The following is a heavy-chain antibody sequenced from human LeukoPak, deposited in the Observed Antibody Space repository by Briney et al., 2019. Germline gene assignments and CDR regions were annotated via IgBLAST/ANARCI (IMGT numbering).Heavy chain of an antibody. J-gene: IGHJ4*02. V-gene: IGHV3-30-3*01. D-gene: IGHD5-12*01. CDR3: ARESGGYSGYDTFDY. CDR1: GFTFSSYA. Sequence: GGSLRLSCAASGFTFSSYAMHWVRQAPGKGLEWVAVISYDGSNKYYADSVKGRFTISRDNSKNTLYLQMNSLRAEDTAVYYCARESGGYSGYDTFDYWGQGTLVTVSS. CDR2: ISYDGSNK.